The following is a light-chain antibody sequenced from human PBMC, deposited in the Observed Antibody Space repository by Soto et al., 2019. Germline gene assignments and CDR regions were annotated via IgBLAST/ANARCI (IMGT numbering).Light chain of an antibody. Sequence: DIQMTQSPSSLSASVGDRVTITCQASQDITNYLNWYQQKPGKAPKLLIYGASNLEIGVPSRFSGSGSATDFTFTISSLQPEDIATYYCQQYENLPITFGQGTRLEIK. J-gene: IGKJ5*01. V-gene: IGKV1-33*01. CDR1: QDITNY. CDR2: GAS. CDR3: QQYENLPIT.